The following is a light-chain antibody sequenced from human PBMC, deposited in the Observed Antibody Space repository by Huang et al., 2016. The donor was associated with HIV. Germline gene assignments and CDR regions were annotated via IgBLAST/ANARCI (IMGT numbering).Light chain of an antibody. CDR3: QQSYSALSS. CDR2: CAS. V-gene: IGKV1-39*01. J-gene: IGKJ5*01. Sequence: IQMTQSPTSLSASIGDRVSIACRASQNINTYLNWYQQKPGKAPKLLISCASTLHSGGPSGFSGSGSGTDFTLTIRGLQLDDFATYYCQQSYSALSSFGPGTRL. CDR1: QNINTY.